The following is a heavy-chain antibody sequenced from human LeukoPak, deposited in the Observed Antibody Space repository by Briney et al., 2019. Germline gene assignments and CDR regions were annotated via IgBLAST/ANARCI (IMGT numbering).Heavy chain of an antibody. D-gene: IGHD6-19*01. CDR3: AKGLWLVPVEDH. CDR2: INSDGGLI. CDR1: GFIFSSHW. J-gene: IGHJ4*02. Sequence: GGSLRLSCAASGFIFSSHWMHWVRQAPGKGLVWVAHINSDGGLISYAHSVKGRFTISRDNAKNTLYLQMNSLRAEDTAVYFCAKGLWLVPVEDHWGQGTLVTVSS. V-gene: IGHV3-74*01.